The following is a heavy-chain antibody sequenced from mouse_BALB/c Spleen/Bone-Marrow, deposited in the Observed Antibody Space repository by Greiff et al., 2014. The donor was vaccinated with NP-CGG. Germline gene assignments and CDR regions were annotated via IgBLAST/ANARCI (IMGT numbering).Heavy chain of an antibody. D-gene: IGHD2-2*01. Sequence: QVQLQQSGAEVVKPGASVKLSCKASGYTFTKYWMHWVKQRPGQGLEWIGEINPNNGRSNYNENFKSKATLTVDDSSSTTYMELRSLSSEDSAVYYCARSYGYERSWFAYWGQGTLVTVSA. J-gene: IGHJ3*01. V-gene: IGHV1S81*02. CDR1: GYTFTKYW. CDR2: INPNNGRS. CDR3: ARSYGYERSWFAY.